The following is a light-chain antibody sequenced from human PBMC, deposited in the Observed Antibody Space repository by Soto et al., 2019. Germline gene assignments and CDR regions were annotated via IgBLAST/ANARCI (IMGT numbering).Light chain of an antibody. CDR3: QQYDSTPT. V-gene: IGKV4-1*01. CDR1: QSVLYSSNNKNY. CDR2: WAS. Sequence: DSVMTQSPDSLAVSLGERATINCKSSQSVLYSSNNKNYLAWYQQKPGRPPKLLIYWASTRESGVPDRFSGSGSGTDFTLTISSLQAEDVAVYYCQQYDSTPTFGQGTKVDIK. J-gene: IGKJ1*01.